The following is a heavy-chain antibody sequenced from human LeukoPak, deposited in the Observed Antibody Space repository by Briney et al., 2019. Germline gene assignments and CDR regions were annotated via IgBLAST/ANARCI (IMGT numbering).Heavy chain of an antibody. Sequence: TGGSLRLSCAASGFTFSSYWMHWVRQAPGKGLVWVSHIKTDGSSTNYAESVKGRFTISRDNAKNTVYLQMNSLRVEDTAVYYCARDGTPNYSSGWVYMDVWGEGTTVTISS. CDR3: ARDGTPNYSSGWVYMDV. D-gene: IGHD6-25*01. V-gene: IGHV3-74*01. CDR1: GFTFSSYW. J-gene: IGHJ6*03. CDR2: IKTDGSST.